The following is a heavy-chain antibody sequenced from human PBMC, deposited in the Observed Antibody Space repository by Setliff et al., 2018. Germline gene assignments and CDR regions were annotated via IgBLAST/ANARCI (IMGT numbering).Heavy chain of an antibody. CDR3: AREGDSSGFDY. D-gene: IGHD3-22*01. V-gene: IGHV4-31*03. CDR1: GGSISSGGYY. J-gene: IGHJ4*02. CDR2: IYYSGST. Sequence: PSETLSLTCTVSGGSISSGGYYWSWIRQHPGKGLEWIGYIYYSGSTYYNPSLKSRVTISVDTSKNQFSLKLSSVTAADTAVYYCAREGDSSGFDYWGQGTPVTVSS.